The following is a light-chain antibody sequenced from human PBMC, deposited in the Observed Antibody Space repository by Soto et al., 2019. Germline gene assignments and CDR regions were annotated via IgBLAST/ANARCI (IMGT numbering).Light chain of an antibody. CDR2: GAS. CDR3: QQYGSSPHSWT. CDR1: QSVSSSY. V-gene: IGKV3-20*01. Sequence: ESVLTQSPGTLSLSPGERATLSCRASQSVSSSYLAWYQQKPGQAPRLLIYGASSRATGIPDRFSGSGSGTDFTLTIRRLEPEDFAVYYCQQYGSSPHSWTFRQGTKVEIK. J-gene: IGKJ1*01.